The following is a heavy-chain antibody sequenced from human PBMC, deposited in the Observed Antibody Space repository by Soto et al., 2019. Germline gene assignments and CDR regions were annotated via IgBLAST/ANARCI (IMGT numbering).Heavy chain of an antibody. Sequence: QVQLQESGPGLVKPSETLSLTCTVSGGSVSSGSYYWSWIRQPPGKGLEWIGYIYYSGSTNYNPSLKSRVTISVDTSKNQVSLKLSSVAAADTSVYYCARDVVGAAPGSGGENWFDPWGQGPLVSVSS. CDR2: IYYSGST. CDR1: GGSVSSGSYY. D-gene: IGHD6-13*01. V-gene: IGHV4-61*01. CDR3: ARDVVGAAPGSGGENWFDP. J-gene: IGHJ5*02.